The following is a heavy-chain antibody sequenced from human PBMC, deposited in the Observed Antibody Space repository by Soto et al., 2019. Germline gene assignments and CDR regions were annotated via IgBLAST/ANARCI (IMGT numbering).Heavy chain of an antibody. J-gene: IGHJ4*02. V-gene: IGHV1-2*04. D-gene: IGHD6-13*01. Sequence: ASVKVSCKASGYTFTGYYMHWVRQAPGQGLEWMGWINPNSGGTNYAQKFQGWVTRTRDTSISTAYMELSRLRSDDTAVYYCAREFGQQLVPGFDYWGQGTLVTVSS. CDR3: AREFGQQLVPGFDY. CDR2: INPNSGGT. CDR1: GYTFTGYY.